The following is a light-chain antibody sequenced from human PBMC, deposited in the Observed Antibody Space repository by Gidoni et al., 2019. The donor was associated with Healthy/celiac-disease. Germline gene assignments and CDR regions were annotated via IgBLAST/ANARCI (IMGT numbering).Light chain of an antibody. CDR1: QSVSSY. J-gene: IGKJ2*01. Sequence: IVFTQSPATLSLSPGERATLSCRASQSVSSYLAWYQQKPGQAPRLLIYDASNRATGIPARFSGSGSGTDFTLTISSLEPEDFAIYYCQQRSSWPYTFXXXTKLEIK. V-gene: IGKV3-11*01. CDR3: QQRSSWPYT. CDR2: DAS.